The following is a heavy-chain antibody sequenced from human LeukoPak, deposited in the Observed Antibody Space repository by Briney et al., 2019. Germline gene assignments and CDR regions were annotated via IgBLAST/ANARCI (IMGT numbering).Heavy chain of an antibody. CDR3: ASGAADGYNFGFDY. V-gene: IGHV4-59*12. CDR2: IHSSGSA. J-gene: IGHJ4*02. CDR1: GVSLNDYY. Sequence: SETLSLTCTVSGVSLNDYYWSWIRQPPGKALEWIGFIHSSGSAKSNPSLTSRVTISIDTSKNQFSLNLRSLTAADTAVYFCASGAADGYNFGFDYWGQGTLAAVSS. D-gene: IGHD5-24*01.